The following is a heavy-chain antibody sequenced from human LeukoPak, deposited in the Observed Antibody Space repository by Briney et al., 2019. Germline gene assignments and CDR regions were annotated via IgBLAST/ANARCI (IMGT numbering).Heavy chain of an antibody. J-gene: IGHJ3*02. CDR2: INPSGGST. D-gene: IGHD3-9*01. CDR1: GHTFTRYY. CDR3: ARSAAYYNEADI. V-gene: IGHV1-46*01. Sequence: ASVKVSCKASGHTFTRYYIHWVRQAPGQGLEWMGIINPSGGSTTYAQKFQGRLTMTSATSTSTVYMELSSLRSEDTAVYYCARSAAYYNEADIWGQGTMVTVSS.